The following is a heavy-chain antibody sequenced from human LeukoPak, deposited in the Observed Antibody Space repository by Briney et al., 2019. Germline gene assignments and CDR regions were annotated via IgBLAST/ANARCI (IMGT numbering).Heavy chain of an antibody. Sequence: GGSLRLSSAASGFTFGSYWMHWVRQAPGKGLVWVSRINTDGGSTTYADSVKGRFTISRDNAKNTLYLQMNSLRAEDTAVYYCGRGFSIVPAGIPDYWGLGTLVTVSS. CDR3: GRGFSIVPAGIPDY. J-gene: IGHJ4*02. CDR1: GFTFGSYW. V-gene: IGHV3-74*01. D-gene: IGHD2-2*02. CDR2: INTDGGST.